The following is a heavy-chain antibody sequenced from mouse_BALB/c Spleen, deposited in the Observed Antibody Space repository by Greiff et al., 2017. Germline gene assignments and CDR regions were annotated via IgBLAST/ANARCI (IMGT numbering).Heavy chain of an antibody. V-gene: IGHV2-9*02. CDR3: ASIYYDSWFAY. J-gene: IGHJ3*01. Sequence: VKLMESGPGLVAPSQSLSITCTVSGFSLTSYGVHWVRQPPGKGLEWLGVIWAGGSTNYNSALMSRLSISKDNSKSQVFLKMNSLQTDDTAMYYCASIYYDSWFAYWGQGTLVTVSA. D-gene: IGHD2-4*01. CDR2: IWAGGST. CDR1: GFSLTSYG.